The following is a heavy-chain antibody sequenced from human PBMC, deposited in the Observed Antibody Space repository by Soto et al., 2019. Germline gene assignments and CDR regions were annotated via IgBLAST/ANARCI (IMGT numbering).Heavy chain of an antibody. V-gene: IGHV1-69*13. CDR3: ARDQDSSGYPELLYY. J-gene: IGHJ4*02. CDR2: IIPIFGTA. Sequence: ASVKVSCKASGGTFSSYAISWVRQAPGQGLEWMGGIIPIFGTANYAQKFQGRVTITADESTSTAYMELSSLRSEDTAVYYCARDQDSSGYPELLYYWGQGTLVTVSS. CDR1: GGTFSSYA. D-gene: IGHD3-22*01.